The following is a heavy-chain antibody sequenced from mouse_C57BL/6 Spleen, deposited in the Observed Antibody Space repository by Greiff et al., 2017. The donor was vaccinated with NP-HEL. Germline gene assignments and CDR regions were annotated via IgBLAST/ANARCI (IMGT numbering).Heavy chain of an antibody. Sequence: VQLQQPGAELVKPGASVKLSCKASGYTFTSYWMHWVKQRPGQGLEWIGMIHPNSGSTNYNEKFKSKATLTVDKSSSTAYMQLSSLTSEDSAVYYCAREGYYDYDGWYFDVWGTGTTVTVSS. CDR2: IHPNSGST. CDR3: AREGYYDYDGWYFDV. J-gene: IGHJ1*03. V-gene: IGHV1-64*01. CDR1: GYTFTSYW. D-gene: IGHD2-4*01.